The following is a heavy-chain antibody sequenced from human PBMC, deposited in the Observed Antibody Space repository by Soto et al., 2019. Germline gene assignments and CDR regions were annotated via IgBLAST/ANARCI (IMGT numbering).Heavy chain of an antibody. V-gene: IGHV1-69*01. D-gene: IGHD2-2*01. J-gene: IGHJ6*02. Sequence: QVQLVQSGAEVMKPGSSVKVSCKASGGSFSSFAITWVRQAPGQGLEWMGGLSVLLGTANYAQKFQGRVTITADEPTSTAYMELSGLRSEDTAIYYCARTACESITCSHYFHYGMDVWGQGTTVTVSS. CDR3: ARTACESITCSHYFHYGMDV. CDR2: LSVLLGTA. CDR1: GGSFSSFA.